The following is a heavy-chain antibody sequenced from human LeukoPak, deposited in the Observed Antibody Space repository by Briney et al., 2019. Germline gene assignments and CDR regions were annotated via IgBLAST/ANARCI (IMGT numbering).Heavy chain of an antibody. CDR2: ISGSGGST. J-gene: IGHJ1*01. V-gene: IGHV3-23*01. CDR3: AKMVAAGNMYPLRPRH. CDR1: GFTFSSYA. D-gene: IGHD6-13*01. Sequence: GGSPRLSCAASGFTFSSYAMSWVRQAPGKGLEWVSGISGSGGSTSYADSVKGRFTISRDNSKNTLSLQMNSLRVEDTALYYCAKMVAAGNMYPLRPRHWGQGTLVTVSS.